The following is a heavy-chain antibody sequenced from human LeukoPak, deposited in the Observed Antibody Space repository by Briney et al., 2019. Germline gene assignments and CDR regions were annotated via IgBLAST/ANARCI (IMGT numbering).Heavy chain of an antibody. J-gene: IGHJ4*02. CDR1: GYTLTELS. CDR2: FDPEDGET. CDR3: ATVTVRGVITVYFDY. Sequence: ASVKVSCKVSGYTLTELSMHWVRQAPGKGLEWMGGFDPEDGETIYAQKFQGRVTMTEDTSTDTAYMELSSLRSEDTAVYYCATVTVRGVITVYFDYWGREPWSPSPQ. D-gene: IGHD3-10*01. V-gene: IGHV1-24*01.